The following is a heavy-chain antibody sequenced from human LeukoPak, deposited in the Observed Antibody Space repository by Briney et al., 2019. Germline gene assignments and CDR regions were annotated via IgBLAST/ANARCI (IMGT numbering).Heavy chain of an antibody. Sequence: ASVKVSCKASGYTFTGYYMHWVRQAPGQVLEWMGWINPNSGGTNYAQKFQGRVTMTRDTSISTAYMELSRLRSDDTAVYYCARVRIGILRYFDWSPPVYWGQGTLVTVSS. V-gene: IGHV1-2*02. J-gene: IGHJ4*02. CDR3: ARVRIGILRYFDWSPPVY. CDR2: INPNSGGT. D-gene: IGHD3-9*01. CDR1: GYTFTGYY.